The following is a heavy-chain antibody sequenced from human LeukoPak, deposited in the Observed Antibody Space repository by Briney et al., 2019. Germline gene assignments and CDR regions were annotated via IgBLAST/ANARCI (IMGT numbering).Heavy chain of an antibody. V-gene: IGHV4-38-2*01. J-gene: IGHJ4*02. CDR3: ARRAMVYYFDY. CDR2: IYHSGST. D-gene: IGHD5-18*01. CDR1: GYSISSGYY. Sequence: SETLSLTCAVSGYSISSGYYWGWIRQPPGKGLEWIGSIYHSGSTYYNPSLKSRVTISADTSKNQFSLKLSSVTAADTAVYYCARRAMVYYFDYWGQGTLVTVSS.